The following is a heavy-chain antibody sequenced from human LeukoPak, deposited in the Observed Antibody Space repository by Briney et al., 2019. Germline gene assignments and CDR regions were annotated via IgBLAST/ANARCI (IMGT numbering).Heavy chain of an antibody. V-gene: IGHV4-59*01. D-gene: IGHD5-18*01. CDR1: GGSISSYY. CDR2: IYYSGST. CDR3: ARDTYNYGSSAYYFDY. Sequence: SETLSLTCTVSGGSISSYYWSWIRQPPGKGLEWIGYIYYSGSTNYNPSLKSRVTISVDTSKNQFSLKLSSVTAADTAVYYCARDTYNYGSSAYYFDYWGQGTLVTVSS. J-gene: IGHJ4*02.